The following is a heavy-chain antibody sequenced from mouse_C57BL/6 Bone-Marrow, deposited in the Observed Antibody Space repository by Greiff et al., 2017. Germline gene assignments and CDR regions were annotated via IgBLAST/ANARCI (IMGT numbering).Heavy chain of an antibody. V-gene: IGHV1-72*01. D-gene: IGHD1-1*01. J-gene: IGHJ1*03. CDR1: GYTFTSYW. CDR3: AREITTVVARYFDV. CDR2: IVPSSGGT. Sequence: VQLQQPGAELVKPGASVKLSCKASGYTFTSYWMHWVKQRPGRGLAWIGRIVPSSGGTKYNEKFKCKATLTVDKPSSTAYMQLSSLTSEDSVVYYCAREITTVVARYFDVWGTGTTVTVSS.